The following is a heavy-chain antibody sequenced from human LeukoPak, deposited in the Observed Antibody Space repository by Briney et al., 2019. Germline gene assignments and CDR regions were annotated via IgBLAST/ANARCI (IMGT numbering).Heavy chain of an antibody. Sequence: PGGSLRLFCAASGFTFHKCDLRWVRQAPGEGLEWVSAISEGGYSTYYADSVKGRFTISRDNSMTTLYLQMNSLRAEDTAVYYCARRDGGYCYRGMDVWGQRTMVTVSS. V-gene: IGHV3-23*01. J-gene: IGHJ6*02. CDR2: ISEGGYST. D-gene: IGHD2-21*01. CDR3: ARRDGGYCYRGMDV. CDR1: GFTFHKCD.